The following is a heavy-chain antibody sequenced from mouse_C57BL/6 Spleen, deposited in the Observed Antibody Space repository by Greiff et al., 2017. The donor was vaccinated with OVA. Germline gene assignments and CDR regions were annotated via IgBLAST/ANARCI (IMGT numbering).Heavy chain of an antibody. D-gene: IGHD3-2*02. CDR1: GFTFSDYG. CDR2: ISSGSSTI. J-gene: IGHJ4*01. CDR3: ASWRGSGSGDAMDY. V-gene: IGHV5-17*01. Sequence: EVKLVESGGGLVKPGGSLKLSCAASGFTFSDYGMHWVRQAPEKGLEWVAYISSGSSTIYYADTVKGRFTISRDNAKNTLFLQMTSLRSEDTAMYYGASWRGSGSGDAMDYWGQGTSVTVSS.